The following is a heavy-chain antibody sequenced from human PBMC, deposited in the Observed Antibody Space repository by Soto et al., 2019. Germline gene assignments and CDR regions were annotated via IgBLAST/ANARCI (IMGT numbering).Heavy chain of an antibody. CDR1: GGSISSYY. Sequence: SETLSLTCTVSGGSISSYYWSWIRQPPGKGLEWIGYIYYGGSTNYNPSLKSRVTISVDTSKNQFSLKLSSVTAADTAVYYCAGASPISGAGWFDPWGQGTLVTVSS. V-gene: IGHV4-59*01. D-gene: IGHD3-3*01. J-gene: IGHJ5*02. CDR2: IYYGGST. CDR3: AGASPISGAGWFDP.